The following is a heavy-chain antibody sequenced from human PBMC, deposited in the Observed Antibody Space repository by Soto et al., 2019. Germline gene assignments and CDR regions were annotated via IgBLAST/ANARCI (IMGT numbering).Heavy chain of an antibody. CDR3: ARDILKELGATNHFDY. D-gene: IGHD1-26*01. V-gene: IGHV3-21*01. CDR1: GFTFSSYS. J-gene: IGHJ4*02. CDR2: ISSSSSYI. Sequence: GGSLRLSCAASGFTFSSYSMNWVRQAPGKGLEWVSSISSSSSYIYYADSVKGRFTISRDNAKNSLYLQMNSLRAEDTDVYYCARDILKELGATNHFDYWGQGNLVTVS.